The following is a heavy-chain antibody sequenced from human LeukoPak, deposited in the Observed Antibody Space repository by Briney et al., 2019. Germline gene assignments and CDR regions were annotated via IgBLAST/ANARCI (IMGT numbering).Heavy chain of an antibody. Sequence: GGSLRLSCAASGFSFSSYSMNWVRQAPGKGLEWVANIKQDESEKYYVDSVKGRFTISRDNAKNSLYLQMNSLRAEDTAVYYCARNSRYFDLWGRGTLVTVSS. CDR3: ARNSRYFDL. J-gene: IGHJ2*01. V-gene: IGHV3-7*01. CDR2: IKQDESEK. D-gene: IGHD2-21*01. CDR1: GFSFSSYS.